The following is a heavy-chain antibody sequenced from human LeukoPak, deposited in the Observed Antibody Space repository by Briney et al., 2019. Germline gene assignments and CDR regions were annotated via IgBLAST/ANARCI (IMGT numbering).Heavy chain of an antibody. J-gene: IGHJ4*02. CDR3: AKEYCSGGSRYCSR. D-gene: IGHD2-15*01. CDR1: GFTFSNSA. Sequence: GGSLRLSCAASGFTFSNSAMSWVRQAPGKGLEWVSAISGSGGSTYYADSVKGRFTISRDNSKNTLYLQMNSLRAEDTAVYYCAKEYCSGGSRYCSRWGQGTLVTVSS. CDR2: ISGSGGST. V-gene: IGHV3-23*01.